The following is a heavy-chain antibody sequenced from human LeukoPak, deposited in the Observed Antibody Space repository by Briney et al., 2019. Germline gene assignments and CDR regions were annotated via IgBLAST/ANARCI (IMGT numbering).Heavy chain of an antibody. J-gene: IGHJ4*02. V-gene: IGHV3-21*01. D-gene: IGHD4-17*01. CDR1: GFTFSSYS. Sequence: GGSLRLSCAASGFTFSSYSMNWVRQAPGKGLEWVSSISSSSSYIYYADSVKGRFTISRDNAKNSLYLQMNSLRAEDTAVYYCATTVTTVSSFDYWGQGTLVTVSS. CDR2: ISSSSSYI. CDR3: ATTVTTVSSFDY.